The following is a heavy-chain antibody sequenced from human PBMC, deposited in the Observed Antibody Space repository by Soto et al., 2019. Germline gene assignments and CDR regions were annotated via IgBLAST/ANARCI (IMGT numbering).Heavy chain of an antibody. Sequence: LRLSCEASGFTLSYYWMHWVRQAPGKGLEWVSRIKSDGTGISYADSVKGRFTISRDNAKNTLFLQMNSLRAEDTAVYYCENSYWPVGNYWGQGILVTVSS. V-gene: IGHV3-74*01. CDR2: IKSDGTGI. D-gene: IGHD1-26*01. CDR3: ENSYWPVGNY. CDR1: GFTLSYYW. J-gene: IGHJ4*02.